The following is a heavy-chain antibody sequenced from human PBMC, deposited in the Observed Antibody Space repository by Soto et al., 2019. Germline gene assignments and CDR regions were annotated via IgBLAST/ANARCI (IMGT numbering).Heavy chain of an antibody. CDR2: IYYSGST. V-gene: IGHV4-59*08. CDR1: GGSISSYY. J-gene: IGHJ5*02. D-gene: IGHD6-19*01. CDR3: ARHQRRIAVAGTGFDP. Sequence: WETLSLTCTVSGGSISSYYWSWIRQPPGKGLEWIGYIYYSGSTNYNPSLKSRVTISVDTSKNQFSLKLSSVTAADTAVYYCARHQRRIAVAGTGFDPWGHGTLVTVSS.